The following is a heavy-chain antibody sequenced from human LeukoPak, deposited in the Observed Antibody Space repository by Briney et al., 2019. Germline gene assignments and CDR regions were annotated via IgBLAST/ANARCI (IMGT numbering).Heavy chain of an antibody. CDR2: IYYSGST. V-gene: IGHV4-59*08. Sequence: SETLSLTCTVSGGSISSYYWSWVRQPPGKGLEWIGYIYYSGSTNYNPSLKSRVTISVDTSKNQFSLKLSSVTAADTAVYYCARIVADYYYYGMDVWGQGTTVTVSS. CDR3: ARIVADYYYYGMDV. J-gene: IGHJ6*02. D-gene: IGHD5-12*01. CDR1: GGSISSYY.